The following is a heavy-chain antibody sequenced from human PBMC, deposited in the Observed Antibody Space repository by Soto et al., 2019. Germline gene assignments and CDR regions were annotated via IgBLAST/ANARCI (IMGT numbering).Heavy chain of an antibody. D-gene: IGHD3-16*01. CDR1: GGSISSNNY. CDR3: ASGNGHIWGNYDDTFDV. Sequence: QVQLQESGPGLVKPSETLSLTCAVSGGSISSNNYWTWVRQPPGKGLEWIGEVFHTGAAKYNPSLQSRVTILADKSKNQISLNLRSVTAADTAVYYCASGNGHIWGNYDDTFDVWSQGTMVTVSS. J-gene: IGHJ3*01. V-gene: IGHV4-4*02. CDR2: VFHTGAA.